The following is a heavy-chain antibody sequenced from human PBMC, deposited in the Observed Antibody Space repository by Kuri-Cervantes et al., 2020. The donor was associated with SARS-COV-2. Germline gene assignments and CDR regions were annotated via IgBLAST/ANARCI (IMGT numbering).Heavy chain of an antibody. J-gene: IGHJ6*02. CDR3: ARTPSGYYPYYGMDV. CDR2: IDWDDDK. V-gene: IGHV2-70*04. D-gene: IGHD3-3*01. Sequence: SGPTLVKPTQTLTLTCTFSGFSLSTSGMRVSWIRQPPGKALEWLARIDWDDDKFYSTSLKTRLTISKDTSKNQVVLTMTNMDPVDTATYYCARTPSGYYPYYGMDVWGQGTTVTVSS. CDR1: GFSLSTSGMR.